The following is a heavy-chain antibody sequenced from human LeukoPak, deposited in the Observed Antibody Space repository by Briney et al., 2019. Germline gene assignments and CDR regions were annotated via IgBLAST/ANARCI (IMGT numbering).Heavy chain of an antibody. D-gene: IGHD2-21*02. CDR1: GFTFSSYG. CDR2: IRFDGSNK. Sequence: GGSLRLSCAASGFTFSSYGMHWVRQAPGKGLEWVTFIRFDGSNKYCADSVKGRFTISRDNSKNTVYLQMNSLRAEDTAVYYCARDVAVVTLNWYFDLWGRGTLVTVSS. CDR3: ARDVAVVTLNWYFDL. V-gene: IGHV3-30*02. J-gene: IGHJ2*01.